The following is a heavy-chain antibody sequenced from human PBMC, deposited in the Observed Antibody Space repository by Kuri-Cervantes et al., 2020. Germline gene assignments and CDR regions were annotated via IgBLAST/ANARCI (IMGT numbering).Heavy chain of an antibody. D-gene: IGHD2-15*01. Sequence: ASVKVSCKASGYTFSNYYMHWVRQAPGQGLEWMGIINPSGGSTSYAQKFQGRVTMTRDTSTSTVYMELSSLRSEDTAVYYCARVVVAATHWFDPWGQGTLVTVSS. CDR2: INPSGGST. CDR1: GYTFSNYY. J-gene: IGHJ5*02. V-gene: IGHV1-46*01. CDR3: ARVVVAATHWFDP.